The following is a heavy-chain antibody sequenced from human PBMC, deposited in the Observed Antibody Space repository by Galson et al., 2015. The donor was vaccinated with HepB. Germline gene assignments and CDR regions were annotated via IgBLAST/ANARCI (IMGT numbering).Heavy chain of an antibody. Sequence: SVKVSCKASGYTFTSYDINWVRQAIGQGLEWMGWMNPNSGNTGYAQKFQGRVTMTRNTSISTAYMELSSLRSEDTAVYYCARARPTGEFVVVHYYYYYYMDVWGKGTTVTVSS. V-gene: IGHV1-8*01. J-gene: IGHJ6*03. CDR3: ARARPTGEFVVVHYYYYYYMDV. D-gene: IGHD2-2*01. CDR1: GYTFTSYD. CDR2: MNPNSGNT.